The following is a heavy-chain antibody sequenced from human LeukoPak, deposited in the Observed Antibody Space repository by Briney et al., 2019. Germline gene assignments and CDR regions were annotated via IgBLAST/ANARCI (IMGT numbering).Heavy chain of an antibody. Sequence: GGSLRLSCSASGFTFSSYAMHWVRQAPGKGLEYVSAISSNGGSTYYADSVKGRFTISRDNSKNTLYLQMSSLRAEDTAVYYCVKGRGKQLVLTYYYYGMDVWGQGTTVTVSS. CDR3: VKGRGKQLVLTYYYYGMDV. V-gene: IGHV3-64D*06. CDR1: GFTFSSYA. D-gene: IGHD6-13*01. J-gene: IGHJ6*02. CDR2: ISSNGGST.